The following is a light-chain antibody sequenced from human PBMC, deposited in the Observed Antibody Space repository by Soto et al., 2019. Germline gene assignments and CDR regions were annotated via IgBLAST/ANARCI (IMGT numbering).Light chain of an antibody. CDR1: QTISKY. CDR3: QQSYKIPGT. Sequence: QMTRAASARAASVWDIVATSCQASQTISKYVNWYQQTPGKAPKLLIYAATSLQSEVPSRFSGRGSGTDFTLTISSLQPAEFATYYCQQSYKIPGTFCPGTRLEI. V-gene: IGKV1-39*01. CDR2: AAT. J-gene: IGKJ5*01.